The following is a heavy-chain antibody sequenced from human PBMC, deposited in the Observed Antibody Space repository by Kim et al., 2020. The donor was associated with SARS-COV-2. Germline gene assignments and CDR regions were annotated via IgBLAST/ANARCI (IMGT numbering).Heavy chain of an antibody. CDR3: AGLTVAAIRYGMDV. V-gene: IGHV4-39*01. D-gene: IGHD2-15*01. CDR1: GDSISSSSYY. Sequence: SETLSLTCTVSGDSISSSSYYWGWIRQPPGKGLEWIGSIYYSGSTYYNPSLKSRVTISVDTSKNQFSLKLSSVTAADTAVYYCAGLTVAAIRYGMDVWGQGTTVTVSS. J-gene: IGHJ6*02. CDR2: IYYSGST.